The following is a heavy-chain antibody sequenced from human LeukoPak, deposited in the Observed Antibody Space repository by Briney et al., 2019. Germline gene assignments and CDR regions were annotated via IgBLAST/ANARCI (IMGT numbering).Heavy chain of an antibody. CDR1: GFTFSSYS. CDR2: ISSSSGYI. Sequence: GGSLRLSCAAAGFTFSSYSMNWVRQAPGNGLEWVSSISSSSGYIYYADSVKGRFTISRDNAKNSLYLQMSSLKDEDTAIYYCARGPRNSSSYQYFQHWGQGTLVTVSS. CDR3: ARGPRNSSSYQYFQH. J-gene: IGHJ1*01. D-gene: IGHD6-13*01. V-gene: IGHV3-21*01.